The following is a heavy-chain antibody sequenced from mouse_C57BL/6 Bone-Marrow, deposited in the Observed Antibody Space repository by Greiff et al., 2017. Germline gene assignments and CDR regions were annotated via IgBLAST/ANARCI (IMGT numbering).Heavy chain of an antibody. J-gene: IGHJ2*01. V-gene: IGHV14-4*01. CDR2: IDPENGDT. CDR1: GFNIKDDY. Sequence: VQLKQSGAELVRPGASVKLSCTASGFNIKDDYMHWVKQRPEQGLEWIGWIDPENGDTEYASKFQGKATITADTSSNTAYLQLSSLTSEDTAVYYCTTPRCNDEGYWGQGTTLTVSS. D-gene: IGHD2-12*01. CDR3: TTPRCNDEGY.